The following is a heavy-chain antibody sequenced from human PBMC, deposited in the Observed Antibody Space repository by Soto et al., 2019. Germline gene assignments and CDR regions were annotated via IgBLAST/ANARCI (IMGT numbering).Heavy chain of an antibody. CDR1: GYTFTNYG. J-gene: IGHJ5*02. CDR3: ARDPGYGDYEMES. D-gene: IGHD4-17*01. V-gene: IGHV1-18*01. Sequence: QVQLVQSGAEVKKPGASVKVSCKASGYTFTNYGISWVRQAPGQGLEWMGWISGYNGNTNYAQKLQGRVTMATDTSTSTASMELRSLRSDDTAVYYCARDPGYGDYEMESWGQGTLVTVSS. CDR2: ISGYNGNT.